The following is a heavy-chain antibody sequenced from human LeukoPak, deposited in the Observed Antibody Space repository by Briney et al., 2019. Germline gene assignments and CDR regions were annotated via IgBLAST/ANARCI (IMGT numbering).Heavy chain of an antibody. D-gene: IGHD2-15*01. CDR2: IRSKAYGGTP. V-gene: IGHV3-49*04. CDR1: GFTFCDYA. J-gene: IGHJ4*02. CDR3: ARNQYCSGGSCYYYFDY. Sequence: GGSLRLSCTPSGFTFCDYAMSWVRQAPGKGLEWVGFIRSKAYGGTPQYSASVKGRFTISRDDSKSIAYLQMNSLRAEDTAVYYCARNQYCSGGSCYYYFDYWGQGTLVTVSS.